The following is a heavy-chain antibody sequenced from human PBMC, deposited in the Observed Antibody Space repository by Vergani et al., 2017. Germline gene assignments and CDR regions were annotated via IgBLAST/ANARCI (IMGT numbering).Heavy chain of an antibody. CDR2: IYTSGST. V-gene: IGHV4-61*02. Sequence: QVQLQESGPGLVKPSQTLSLTCTVSGGSISSGSYYWSWIRQPAGKGLEWIGRIYTSGSTNYNPSLKSRVTISVDTSKNQFYLKLSSVTAADTAVYYCARERFLETLYYYYMDVWGKGTTVTVSS. D-gene: IGHD3-3*01. CDR1: GGSISSGSYY. J-gene: IGHJ6*03. CDR3: ARERFLETLYYYYMDV.